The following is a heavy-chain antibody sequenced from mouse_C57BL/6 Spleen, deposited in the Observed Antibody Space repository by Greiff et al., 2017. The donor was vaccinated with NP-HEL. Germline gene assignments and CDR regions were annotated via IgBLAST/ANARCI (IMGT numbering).Heavy chain of an antibody. V-gene: IGHV1-15*01. J-gene: IGHJ3*01. CDR1: GYTFTDYE. CDR2: LDPETGVT. CDR3: TRERDYDY. Sequence: VQLQQSGAELVRPGASVTLSCKASGYTFTDYEMHWVKQTPVHGLEWIGALDPETGVTAYNQKFKGKAILTADRSSSTAYMELRSLTSEDSAVYYCTRERDYDYWGQGTLVTVSA. D-gene: IGHD2-4*01.